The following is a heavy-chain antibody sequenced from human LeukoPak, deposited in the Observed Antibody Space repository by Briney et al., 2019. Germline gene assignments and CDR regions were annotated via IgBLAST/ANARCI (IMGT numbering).Heavy chain of an antibody. J-gene: IGHJ5*02. CDR2: INPNSGGT. D-gene: IGHD6-19*01. CDR3: ARGWQWLVMGDGFDP. CDR1: GYTFTGYY. Sequence: ASVKVSCKASGYTFTGYYMHWVRQAPGQGLEWMGWINPNSGGTNYAQKFQGRVTMTRDTSISTAYMELSRLRSDDTAVYYCARGWQWLVMGDGFDPWGQGTLVTVSS. V-gene: IGHV1-2*02.